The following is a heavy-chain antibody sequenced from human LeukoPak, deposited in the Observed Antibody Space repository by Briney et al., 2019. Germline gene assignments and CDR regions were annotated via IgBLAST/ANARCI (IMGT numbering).Heavy chain of an antibody. D-gene: IGHD5-24*01. Sequence: SETLSLTCTVSGGSISSGGYYWNWIRQSPGKGLEWIGYFYHSGITYYNPSLKSRVTISIDTSKNQFSLKLSSVTAADTAVYYCARGGENYFDYWGQGTLVTVSS. CDR2: FYHSGIT. V-gene: IGHV4-30-2*06. CDR1: GGSISSGGYY. J-gene: IGHJ4*02. CDR3: ARGGENYFDY.